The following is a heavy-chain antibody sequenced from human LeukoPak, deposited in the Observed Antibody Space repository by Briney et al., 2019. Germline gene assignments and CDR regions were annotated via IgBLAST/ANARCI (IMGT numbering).Heavy chain of an antibody. V-gene: IGHV3-33*01. CDR3: TRYNNDHFDY. CDR1: GFTFGGYG. CDR2: IAYDGSRT. J-gene: IGHJ4*02. Sequence: GGSLRLSCAGSGFTFGGYGMHWFRQTPGKGLEWVAVIAYDGSRTFYADSVKGRFTISRDNSKNTMSVQMDDLRAEDTAVYYCTRYNNDHFDYWGQGTLVTVSS. D-gene: IGHD1-14*01.